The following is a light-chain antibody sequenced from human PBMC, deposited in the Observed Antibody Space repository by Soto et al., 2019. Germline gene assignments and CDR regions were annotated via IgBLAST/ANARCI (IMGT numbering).Light chain of an antibody. CDR3: QKYDSAPCT. CDR2: APS. J-gene: IGKJ1*01. CDR1: QGISNY. V-gene: IGKV1-27*01. Sequence: DIQMTQSPSSLSTSVGDRVPITCRASQGISNYLAWYQQKPGKVPKLLIYAPSSLQSGVPSRFSGSRAGPDFTLSISSLRPEDVAPYYCQKYDSAPCTFGQGTKVAIK.